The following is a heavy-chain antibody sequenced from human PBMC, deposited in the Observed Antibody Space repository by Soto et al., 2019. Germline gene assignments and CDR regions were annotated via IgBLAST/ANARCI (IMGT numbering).Heavy chain of an antibody. CDR1: GFTFTSSA. J-gene: IGHJ6*02. Sequence: GASVKVSCKASGFTFTSSAVQWVRQARGQRLEWIGWIVVGSGNTNYAQKFQERVTITRDMSTSTAYMELSSLRSEDTAVYYCAADERGQLAGWGYGMDVWGQGTTVTVSS. CDR2: IVVGSGNT. V-gene: IGHV1-58*01. CDR3: AADERGQLAGWGYGMDV. D-gene: IGHD6-6*01.